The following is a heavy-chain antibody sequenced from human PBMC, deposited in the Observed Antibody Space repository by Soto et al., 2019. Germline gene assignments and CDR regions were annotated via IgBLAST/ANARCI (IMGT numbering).Heavy chain of an antibody. CDR3: ERDVDRTSHLNWLEP. CDR2: IXYXGTTK. CDR1: GFTFSSDW. D-gene: IGHD5-12*01. Sequence: CAAAGFTFSSDWMHWVRQAPGKGLEWVAVIXYXGTTKNYAESVKGRLTIYRENSKKTVYMKMDSLKVEDKAVYYCERDVDRTSHLNWLEPWGQGVMVTVYS. J-gene: IGHJ5*02. V-gene: IGHV3-33*08.